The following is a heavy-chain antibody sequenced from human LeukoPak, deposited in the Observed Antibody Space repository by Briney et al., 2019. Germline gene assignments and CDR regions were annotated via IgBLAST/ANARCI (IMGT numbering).Heavy chain of an antibody. D-gene: IGHD5-18*01. CDR1: GYTFTSYD. CDR2: VSTYNGNT. V-gene: IGHV1-18*01. CDR3: ARARGYRGAFDC. Sequence: GASVKLSCKASGYTFTSYDINCVRQATGPGHERMGWVSTYNGNTNYAQKFQGRVTLTTDTSTSTPYMELRSLRTDDTAVYYCARARGYRGAFDCWGQGTLVTVSS. J-gene: IGHJ4*02.